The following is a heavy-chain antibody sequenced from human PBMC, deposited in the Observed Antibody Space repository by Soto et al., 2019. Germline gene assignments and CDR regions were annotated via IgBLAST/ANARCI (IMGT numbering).Heavy chain of an antibody. CDR3: ARGRYYYDSSGYSDY. D-gene: IGHD3-22*01. Sequence: PSETLSLTCAVSGDSITSIYHWAWIRQPPGKGLEWIGYIYYSGSTNYNPSLKSRVTISVDTSKNQFSLKLSSVTAADTAVYYCARGRYYYDSSGYSDYWGQGTLVTVSS. CDR2: IYYSGST. V-gene: IGHV4-59*01. CDR1: GDSITSIYH. J-gene: IGHJ4*02.